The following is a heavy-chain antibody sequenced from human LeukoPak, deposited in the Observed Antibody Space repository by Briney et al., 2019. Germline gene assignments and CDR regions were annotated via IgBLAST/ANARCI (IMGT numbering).Heavy chain of an antibody. D-gene: IGHD4-23*01. Sequence: PSETLSLTCTVSGGSISSYYWSWIRQPPAKGLEWIGYIYYSGSTNYNPSLKSRVTISVDTSKNQFSLKLSSVTAADTAVYYCARYPGGGNSPFDYWGQGTLVTVSS. V-gene: IGHV4-59*01. CDR1: GGSISSYY. CDR3: ARYPGGGNSPFDY. CDR2: IYYSGST. J-gene: IGHJ4*02.